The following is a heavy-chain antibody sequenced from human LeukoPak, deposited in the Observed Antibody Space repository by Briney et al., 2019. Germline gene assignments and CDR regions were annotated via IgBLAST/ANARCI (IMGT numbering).Heavy chain of an antibody. V-gene: IGHV1-8*01. CDR2: MNPNSGNT. J-gene: IGHJ6*02. D-gene: IGHD6-19*01. Sequence: ASVKVSCKASGYTFTSYDINWVRQATGQGLEWMGWMNPNSGNTGYAQKFQGRVTMTRNTSISTAYMELSSLRSEDTAVYYCAASGSGWYDGDYYYGMDVWGQGTTVTVSS. CDR3: AASGSGWYDGDYYYGMDV. CDR1: GYTFTSYD.